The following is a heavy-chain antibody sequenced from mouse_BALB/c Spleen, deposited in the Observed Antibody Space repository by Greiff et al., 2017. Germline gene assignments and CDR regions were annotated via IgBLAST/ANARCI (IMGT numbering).Heavy chain of an antibody. CDR3: ASGGYYAMDY. V-gene: IGHV5-17*02. CDR2: ISSGSSTI. CDR1: GFTFSSFG. Sequence: EVKVVESGGGLVQPGGSRKLSCAASGFTFSSFGMHWVRQAPEKGLEWVAYISSGSSTIYYADTVKGRFTMSRDNPKTTLFLQMTRLRSEDTAMYCCASGGYYAMDYWGQGTSVTVSS. J-gene: IGHJ4*01.